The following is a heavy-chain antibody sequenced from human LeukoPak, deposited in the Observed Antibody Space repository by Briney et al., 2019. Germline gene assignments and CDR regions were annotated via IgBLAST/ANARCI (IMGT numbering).Heavy chain of an antibody. CDR3: ARVGYSGYDRPRPPPKGFDY. J-gene: IGHJ4*02. CDR2: INHSGST. V-gene: IGHV4-34*01. D-gene: IGHD5-12*01. Sequence: AETLSLTCAVYGGSFSGYYWSWIRQPPGKGLEWIGEINHSGSTNYNPSLKSRVTISVDTSKNQFSLKLSSVTAADKAVYYCARVGYSGYDRPRPPPKGFDYWGQGTLVTVSS. CDR1: GGSFSGYY.